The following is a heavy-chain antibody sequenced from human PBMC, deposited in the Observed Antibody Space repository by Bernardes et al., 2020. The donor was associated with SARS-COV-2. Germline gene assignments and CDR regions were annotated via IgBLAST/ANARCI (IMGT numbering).Heavy chain of an antibody. CDR2: INPSGAT. J-gene: IGHJ4*02. CDR3: ARGAKVLEY. CDR1: GASLISYY. Sequence: SESLSLTCAVSGASLISYYWSWIRQPPGKGLECIGKINPSGATTYNPSLKSRVTISVDTSKNQFSLKLTSVSAADTAVYYCARGAKVLEYWGQGVLVTVSS. V-gene: IGHV4-34*01.